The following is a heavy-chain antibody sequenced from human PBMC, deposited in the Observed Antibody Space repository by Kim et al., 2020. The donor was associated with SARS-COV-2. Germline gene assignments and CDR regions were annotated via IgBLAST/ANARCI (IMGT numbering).Heavy chain of an antibody. CDR2: IYYSGST. Sequence: SETLSLTCTVSGGSISSYYWSWIRQPPGKGLEWIGYIYYSGSTNYNPSLKSRVTISVDTSKNQFSLKLSSVTAADTAVYYCARGKRGPAAIMWWSGWFDPWGQGTLVTVSS. CDR1: GGSISSYY. V-gene: IGHV4-59*01. CDR3: ARGKRGPAAIMWWSGWFDP. J-gene: IGHJ5*02. D-gene: IGHD2-2*02.